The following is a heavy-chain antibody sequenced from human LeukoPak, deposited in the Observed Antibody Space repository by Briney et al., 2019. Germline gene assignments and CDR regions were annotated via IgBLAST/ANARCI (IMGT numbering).Heavy chain of an antibody. V-gene: IGHV4-34*01. CDR1: GGSISGYY. Sequence: MSSETLSLTCTVSGGSISGYYWSWIRQPPGKGLEWIGEINHSGSTNYNPSLKSRVTISVDTSKNQFSLKLSSVTAADTAVYYCARLRDYFDYWGQGTLVTVSS. CDR2: INHSGST. J-gene: IGHJ4*02. CDR3: ARLRDYFDY.